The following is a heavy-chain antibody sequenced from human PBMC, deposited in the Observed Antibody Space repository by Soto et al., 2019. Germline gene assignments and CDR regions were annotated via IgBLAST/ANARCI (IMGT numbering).Heavy chain of an antibody. CDR3: ARAVAGPLFSDY. CDR2: ISAYNGNT. Sequence: QVQLVQSGAEVKKPGASVKVSCKASGYTFTSYGISWVRQAPGQGLEWMGWISAYNGNTNYAQKLQGRVTMTKDTSTSTAYTELRSLRSDDTAVSYCARAVAGPLFSDYWGQGTLVTVSS. CDR1: GYTFTSYG. J-gene: IGHJ4*02. D-gene: IGHD6-19*01. V-gene: IGHV1-18*01.